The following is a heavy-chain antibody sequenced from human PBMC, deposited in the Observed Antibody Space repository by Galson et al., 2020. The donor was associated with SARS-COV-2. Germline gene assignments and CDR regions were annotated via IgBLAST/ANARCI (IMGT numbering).Heavy chain of an antibody. CDR3: ARQPPVLRYFDWLFAEIP. J-gene: IGHJ5*02. Sequence: SETLSLTCTVSGGSISSSSYYWGWIRQPPGKGLEWIGSIYYSGSTYYNPSLKSRVTISVDTSKNQFSLKLSSVTAADTAVYYCARQPPVLRYFDWLFAEIPWGQGTLVTVSS. CDR1: GGSISSSSYY. D-gene: IGHD3-9*01. CDR2: IYYSGST. V-gene: IGHV4-39*01.